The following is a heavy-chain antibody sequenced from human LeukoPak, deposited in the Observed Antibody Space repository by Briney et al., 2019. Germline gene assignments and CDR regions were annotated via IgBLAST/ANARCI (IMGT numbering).Heavy chain of an antibody. V-gene: IGHV4-34*01. CDR3: ARVNDGDRYYYYYHMDV. Sequence: SETLSLTCAVYGGSFSGYYWSWIRQPPGKGLEWIGEINHSGSTNYNPSLKSRVTISVDTSKNQFSLKLSSVTAADTAVYYCARVNDGDRYYYYYHMDVWGKGTTVTVSS. CDR1: GGSFSGYY. D-gene: IGHD4-17*01. CDR2: INHSGST. J-gene: IGHJ6*03.